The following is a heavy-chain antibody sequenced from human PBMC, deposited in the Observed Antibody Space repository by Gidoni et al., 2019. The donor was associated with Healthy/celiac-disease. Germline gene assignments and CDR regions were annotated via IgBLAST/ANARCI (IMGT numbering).Heavy chain of an antibody. CDR3: ARVGVTTFGVVMNGGMDV. CDR2: ISAYNGNT. Sequence: QVQLVQSGAEVKKPGASVKVSCKASGYTCTSYGISWVRQAPGQGLEWMGWISAYNGNTNYAQNLQGRVTMTTDTATSTAYMELISLRSADTALYYCARVGVTTFGVVMNGGMDVWCQETTVTVSS. CDR1: GYTCTSYG. V-gene: IGHV1-18*01. J-gene: IGHJ6*02. D-gene: IGHD3-3*01.